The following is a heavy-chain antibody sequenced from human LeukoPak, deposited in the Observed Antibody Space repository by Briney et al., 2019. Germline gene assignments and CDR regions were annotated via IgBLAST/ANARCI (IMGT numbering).Heavy chain of an antibody. CDR2: TSSSGSTI. CDR1: GFTFSSYE. V-gene: IGHV3-48*03. Sequence: GGSLRLSCAASGFTFSSYEMNWVRQAPGKGLEWVSYTSSSGSTIYYADSVKGRFTISRDNAKNSLYLQMNSLRAEDTAVYYCARLLVYNSGGEAFDHWGQGTLVTVSS. D-gene: IGHD1-20*01. J-gene: IGHJ4*02. CDR3: ARLLVYNSGGEAFDH.